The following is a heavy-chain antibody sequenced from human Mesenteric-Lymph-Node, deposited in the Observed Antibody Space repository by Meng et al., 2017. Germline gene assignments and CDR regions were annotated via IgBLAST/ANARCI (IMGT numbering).Heavy chain of an antibody. CDR1: GFTFGDYT. Sequence: GESLKISCTASGFTFGDYTMSWFRQAPGKGLEWVGFIRSKAYGGTTEYAASVKGRFTTSRDDSKSIAYLQMNSLRAEDTAVYYCARAGPPNYYDSSGYYYFDYWGQGTLVTVSS. CDR3: ARAGPPNYYDSSGYYYFDY. D-gene: IGHD3-22*01. J-gene: IGHJ4*02. CDR2: IRSKAYGGTT. V-gene: IGHV3-49*03.